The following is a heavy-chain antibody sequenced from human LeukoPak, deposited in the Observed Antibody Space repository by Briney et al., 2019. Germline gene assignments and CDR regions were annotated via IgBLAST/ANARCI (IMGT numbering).Heavy chain of an antibody. CDR3: AKGGFSYTFDY. Sequence: AGGSLRLSCISSGFTLRSYAMSGVRQAPGKGLEWVSSIAGSGHTTYYADSSKGRFTVSRDNSKNTLYLQMNSLRAEDTALYYCAKGGFSYTFDYWGQGTLVTVSS. J-gene: IGHJ4*02. CDR2: IAGSGHTT. V-gene: IGHV3-23*01. CDR1: GFTLRSYA. D-gene: IGHD5-18*01.